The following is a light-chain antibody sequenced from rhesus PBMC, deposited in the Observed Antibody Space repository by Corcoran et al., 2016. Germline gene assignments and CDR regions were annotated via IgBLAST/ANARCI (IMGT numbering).Light chain of an antibody. CDR1: QGISSY. CDR3: LQHNSYPYS. Sequence: DIQMTQSPSSLSASVGDTVTITCRASQGISSYLNWFQQKPGKAPKLLIYAASSLESGVPSRFSGSGSGTDFTPTIPSLQPEDFSVYYCLQHNSYPYSFGQVTKVEIK. CDR2: AAS. V-gene: IGKV1-28*03. J-gene: IGKJ2*01.